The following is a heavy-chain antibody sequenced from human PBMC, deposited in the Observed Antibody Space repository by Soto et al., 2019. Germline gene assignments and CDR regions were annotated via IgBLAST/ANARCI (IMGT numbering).Heavy chain of an antibody. CDR1: GFIFTNYW. CDR3: GRGSGPRGKPY. J-gene: IGHJ1*01. Sequence: LGRSLRLSCAASGFIFTNYWMHWVRQVPGERLVWVARISGDGTTTSYVGSAEGRFTISKDNAKNTVYLQMNGLRPEDTAVYYCGRGSGPRGKPYWGQGMTVTVSS. V-gene: IGHV3-74*01. CDR2: ISGDGTTT. D-gene: IGHD6-25*01.